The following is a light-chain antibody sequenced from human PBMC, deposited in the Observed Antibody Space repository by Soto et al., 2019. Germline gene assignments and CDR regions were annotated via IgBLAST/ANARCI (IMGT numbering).Light chain of an antibody. CDR2: GGF. V-gene: IGKV3-15*01. J-gene: IGKJ4*01. CDR1: QSVSRN. Sequence: EVVMTQSPATLSVSPGERATLSCRASQSVSRNVAWYQQKPGQAPRLLIYGGFARATGIPARFRGSGSGTEFALTISSLQSEDFAVYYCQQYNDWARFSFGGGTKVEIK. CDR3: QQYNDWARFS.